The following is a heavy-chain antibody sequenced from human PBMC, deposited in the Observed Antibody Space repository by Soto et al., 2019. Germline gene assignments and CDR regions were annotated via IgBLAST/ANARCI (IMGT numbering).Heavy chain of an antibody. CDR1: GGSVSNTDHF. J-gene: IGHJ4*02. CDR3: VRQVTYDILAPLCVLDK. Sequence: QLQLRESGPGLVKPSETLSLSCTVSGGSVSNTDHFWGWIRQPPGKGLEWIGSIYYTGTTYYSPSLKSRVTMSVDTSKNKGALTLRSVTAADVAVYYCVRQVTYDILAPLCVLDKWGQGSLVIVSS. D-gene: IGHD3-9*01. V-gene: IGHV4-39*01. CDR2: IYYTGTT.